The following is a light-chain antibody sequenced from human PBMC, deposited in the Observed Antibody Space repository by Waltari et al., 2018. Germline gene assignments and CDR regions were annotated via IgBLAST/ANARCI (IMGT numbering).Light chain of an antibody. J-gene: IGLJ2*01. CDR1: SNDVGGYKY. CDR2: DVN. Sequence: QSALTQPASVSGSPGQSITISCTGNSNDVGGYKYVSWYQQHPGKAPKVLIYDVNNRPSGVSNRFSGSKSGNTASLTISGLQAEDEADYFCSSYTSSTSVIFGGGTKVTVL. CDR3: SSYTSSTSVI. V-gene: IGLV2-14*03.